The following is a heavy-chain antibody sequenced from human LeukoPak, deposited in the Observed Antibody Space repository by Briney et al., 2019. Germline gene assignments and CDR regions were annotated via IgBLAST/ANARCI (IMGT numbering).Heavy chain of an antibody. CDR3: ARLGLLWFGELFGGNWFDP. J-gene: IGHJ5*02. Sequence: PSETLSLTCTVSGGSISSSSYYWGWIRQPPGKGLEWIGSIYYSGSTYYNPSLKSRVTISVDTSKNQFSLKLSSVTAADTAVYYCARLGLLWFGELFGGNWFDPWGQGTLVTVSS. D-gene: IGHD3-10*01. V-gene: IGHV4-39*01. CDR2: IYYSGST. CDR1: GGSISSSSYY.